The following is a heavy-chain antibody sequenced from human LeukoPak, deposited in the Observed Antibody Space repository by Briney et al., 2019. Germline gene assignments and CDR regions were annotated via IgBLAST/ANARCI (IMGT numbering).Heavy chain of an antibody. CDR2: INPDSGDT. D-gene: IGHD3-22*01. CDR1: GYRLTGHY. CDR3: AREPVRGYYYGLEYYFDY. J-gene: IGHJ4*02. Sequence: PSVKPSCTPSGYRLTGHYTHWVRQAPEQGHEWMGWINPDSGDTNHTQTFQGTPTMTRDPPSSTAYLELSGLASDDPAVYYCAREPVRGYYYGLEYYFDYWGQGTLVTVSS. V-gene: IGHV1-2*02.